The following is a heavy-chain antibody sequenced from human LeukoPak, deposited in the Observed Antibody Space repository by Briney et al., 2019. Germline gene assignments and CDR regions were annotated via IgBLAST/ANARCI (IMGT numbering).Heavy chain of an antibody. CDR2: MNPNSGNT. D-gene: IGHD3-3*01. J-gene: IGHJ6*03. CDR1: GYTFTSYE. V-gene: IGHV1-8*03. CDR3: ARVYDFSDMDV. Sequence: ASVKVSCKASGYTFTSYEINWVRQATGQGLEWMGWMNPNSGNTGYAQKFQGRVTITRNTSISTAYMELSSLRSEDTAVYYCARVYDFSDMDVWGKGTTVTVSS.